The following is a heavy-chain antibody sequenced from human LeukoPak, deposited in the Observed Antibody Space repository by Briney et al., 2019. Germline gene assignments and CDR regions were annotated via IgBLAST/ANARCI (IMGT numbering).Heavy chain of an antibody. Sequence: SGGSLRLSCAASGFTFSSYAMHWVRQAPGKGLEWVAVISYDGSNKYYADSVKGRFTISRDNSKNTLYLQMNSLRAEDTAVYYCARYGSGFDYWGQGTLVTVSS. CDR2: ISYDGSNK. V-gene: IGHV3-30*04. D-gene: IGHD3-10*01. CDR3: ARYGSGFDY. J-gene: IGHJ4*02. CDR1: GFTFSSYA.